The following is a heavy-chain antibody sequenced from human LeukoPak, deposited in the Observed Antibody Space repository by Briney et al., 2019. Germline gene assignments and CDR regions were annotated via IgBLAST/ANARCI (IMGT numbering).Heavy chain of an antibody. CDR3: AKTVEMATTVY. Sequence: SETLSLTCTVSGGSISSSSYYWGWIRQPPGKGLEWIGSIYYSGSTYYNPSLKSRVTISVDTSKNQFSLKLSSVTAADTAVYYCAKTVEMATTVYWGQGTLVTVSS. CDR2: IYYSGST. CDR1: GGSISSSSYY. D-gene: IGHD5-24*01. V-gene: IGHV4-39*01. J-gene: IGHJ4*02.